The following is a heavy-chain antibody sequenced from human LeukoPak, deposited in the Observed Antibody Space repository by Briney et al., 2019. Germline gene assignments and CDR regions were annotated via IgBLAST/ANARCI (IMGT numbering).Heavy chain of an antibody. J-gene: IGHJ5*02. V-gene: IGHV4-34*01. D-gene: IGHD3-10*01. Sequence: SETLSLTCAVYGGSFSGYYWSWIRQPPGKGLEWIGEINHSGSTNYNPSLKSRVTISVDTSKNQFSLKLSTVTAADTAVYYCARGVSMVRGVVYHNWFDPWGQGNLVTVSS. CDR1: GGSFSGYY. CDR2: INHSGST. CDR3: ARGVSMVRGVVYHNWFDP.